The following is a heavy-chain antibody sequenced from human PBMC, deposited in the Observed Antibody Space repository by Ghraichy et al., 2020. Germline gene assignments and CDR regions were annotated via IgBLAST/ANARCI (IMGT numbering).Heavy chain of an antibody. D-gene: IGHD2-2*01. Sequence: SETLSLTCTVSGGSISSGGYYWSWIRQHPGKGLEWVGYISHSGTTYFNPSLRSRVTISVGTSKNQFSLKLSSVTAADTAVYYCATRYCSSTSCYRGGAVAGANYFDYWGQGTLVIVSS. CDR3: ATRYCSSTSCYRGGAVAGANYFDY. V-gene: IGHV4-31*03. J-gene: IGHJ4*02. CDR2: ISHSGTT. CDR1: GGSISSGGYY.